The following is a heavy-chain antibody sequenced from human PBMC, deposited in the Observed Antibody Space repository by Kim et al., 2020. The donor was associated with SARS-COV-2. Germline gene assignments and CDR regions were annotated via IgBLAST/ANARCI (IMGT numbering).Heavy chain of an antibody. CDR2: ISAYNGNT. V-gene: IGHV1-18*04. J-gene: IGHJ5*02. D-gene: IGHD3-22*01. CDR1: GYTFTSYG. CDR3: ARDGWITMIVADNNWFDP. Sequence: ASVKVSCKASGYTFTSYGISWVRQAPGQGLEWMGWISAYNGNTNYAQKLQGRVTMTTDTSTSTAYMELRSLRSDYTAVYYCARDGWITMIVADNNWFDPWGQGTLVTVSS.